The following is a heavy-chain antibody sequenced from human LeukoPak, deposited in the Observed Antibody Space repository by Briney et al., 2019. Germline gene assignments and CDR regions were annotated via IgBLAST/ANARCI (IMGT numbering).Heavy chain of an antibody. CDR1: GYSFTSYW. Sequence: GESLKISCKGSGYSFTSYWIGWVRQMPGKGLEWMGIIYPGDSDTRYSPSFQGQVTISADKSISTAYLQWSSLKASDTAMYYCASSIVGATRLDAFDIWGQGTMVTVSS. CDR3: ASSIVGATRLDAFDI. J-gene: IGHJ3*02. CDR2: IYPGDSDT. V-gene: IGHV5-51*01. D-gene: IGHD1-26*01.